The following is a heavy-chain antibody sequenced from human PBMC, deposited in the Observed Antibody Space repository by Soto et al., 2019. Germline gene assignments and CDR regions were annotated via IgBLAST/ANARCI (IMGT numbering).Heavy chain of an antibody. CDR2: IDTAGDT. CDR1: GFTFCGFD. CDR3: EPSQEIGTPFFDA. D-gene: IGHD2-15*01. Sequence: GGSLRLSCEASGFTFCGFDMHWVCQLTGKGLACGSSIDTAGDTYYAVSVKGRFTIYRANVKSSLSLQMNSLRAGDMAVYFCEPSQEIGTPFFDARGHGTEVTLS. J-gene: IGHJ4*01. V-gene: IGHV3-13*01.